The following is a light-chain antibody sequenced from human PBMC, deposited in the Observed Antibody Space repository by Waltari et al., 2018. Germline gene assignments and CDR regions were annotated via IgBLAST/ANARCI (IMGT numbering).Light chain of an antibody. Sequence: DIQVTQSPSSLSASVGDRVTMTCRASHDIKHSVVWYQQKTGKAPQILLYAASRLQSGVPSRFSGSGSETDYTLTINSLQPEDFAAYYCQQYFDTPFTFGPGTKVDIK. CDR3: QQYFDTPFT. V-gene: IGKV1-NL1*01. CDR2: AAS. J-gene: IGKJ3*01. CDR1: HDIKHS.